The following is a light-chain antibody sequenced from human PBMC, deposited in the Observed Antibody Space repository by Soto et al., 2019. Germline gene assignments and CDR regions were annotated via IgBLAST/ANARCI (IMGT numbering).Light chain of an antibody. V-gene: IGKV3-15*01. CDR2: GAS. CDR1: QSVGSN. J-gene: IGKJ5*01. CDR3: QQYRTWPPIT. Sequence: EIVMTQSPAPLSVSPGERATLSCRASQSVGSNLAWYQQKPGQAPRLLIYGASTRATGIPASISGSGSGTEFTLTISSLQSEDFGVYYCQQYRTWPPITFGQGTRLEIK.